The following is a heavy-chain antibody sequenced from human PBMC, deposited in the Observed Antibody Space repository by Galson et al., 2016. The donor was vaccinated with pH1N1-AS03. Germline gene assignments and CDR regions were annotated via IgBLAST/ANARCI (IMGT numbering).Heavy chain of an antibody. V-gene: IGHV3-7*03. J-gene: IGHJ2*01. Sequence: SLRLSCAASGFSFSASWMSWVRQAPGKGLEWVANIRQDGSEKYYVGSVEGRFTISRDNAKNSLYLQMNSLRDEDRAVYYCARASPLNYYLDLWGGGTLVTVSS. CDR2: IRQDGSEK. CDR1: GFSFSASW. CDR3: ARASPLNYYLDL. D-gene: IGHD1-7*01.